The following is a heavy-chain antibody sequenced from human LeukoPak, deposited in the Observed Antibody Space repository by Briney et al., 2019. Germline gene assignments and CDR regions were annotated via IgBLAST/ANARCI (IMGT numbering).Heavy chain of an antibody. D-gene: IGHD6-6*01. CDR2: MNPNSGNT. J-gene: IGHJ4*02. Sequence: ASVKVSCKASGYTFTSYDINWVRQATGQGLEWMGWMNPNSGNTGYAQKFQGRVTMTRNTSISTAYMELSRLRSDDTAVYYCARASTTKAYSSSCGYWGQGTLVTVSS. CDR1: GYTFTSYD. CDR3: ARASTTKAYSSSCGY. V-gene: IGHV1-8*01.